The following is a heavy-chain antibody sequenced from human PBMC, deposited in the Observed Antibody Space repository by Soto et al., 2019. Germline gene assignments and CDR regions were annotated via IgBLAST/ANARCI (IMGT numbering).Heavy chain of an antibody. CDR2: ITSSSSYI. D-gene: IGHD2-15*01. CDR1: GFTFSSYG. Sequence: GGSLRLSCAASGFTFSSYGMSWVRQAPGKGLEWVSSITSSSSYIFFADSVKGRFTISRDNAKNSVYLQMNSLRGEDTAVYYCARGRTGYCSGGSCYSAAFDIWGQGTMVTVSS. CDR3: ARGRTGYCSGGSCYSAAFDI. J-gene: IGHJ3*02. V-gene: IGHV3-21*01.